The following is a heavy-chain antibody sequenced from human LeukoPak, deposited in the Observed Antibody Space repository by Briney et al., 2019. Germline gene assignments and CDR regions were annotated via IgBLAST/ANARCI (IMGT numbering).Heavy chain of an antibody. Sequence: GGSLRLSCAASGFTFSSYAMHWVRQAPGKGLEYVSAISSNGGSTYYANSVKGRFTISRDNSKNTLYLQMGSLRAEDMAVYYRARGSSITMVRGVTTYFDYWGQGTLVTVSS. J-gene: IGHJ4*02. D-gene: IGHD3-10*01. CDR2: ISSNGGST. CDR1: GFTFSSYA. V-gene: IGHV3-64*01. CDR3: ARGSSITMVRGVTTYFDY.